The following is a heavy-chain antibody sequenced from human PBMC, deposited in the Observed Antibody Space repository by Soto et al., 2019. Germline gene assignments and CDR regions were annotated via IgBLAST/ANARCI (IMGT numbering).Heavy chain of an antibody. V-gene: IGHV4-4*07. CDR1: GDPITSYD. J-gene: IGHJ4*02. Sequence: PSETLSLTCTVSGDPITSYDWSWMRQPAGKGLEWIGRMFASGSTNYNPSLRSRVTLSIDRAKKQFSLKLNSVTAADTAVYFCARGRYNTGSSIPYFDNWGQGTLVTVSS. CDR2: MFASGST. CDR3: ARGRYNTGSSIPYFDN. D-gene: IGHD6-6*01.